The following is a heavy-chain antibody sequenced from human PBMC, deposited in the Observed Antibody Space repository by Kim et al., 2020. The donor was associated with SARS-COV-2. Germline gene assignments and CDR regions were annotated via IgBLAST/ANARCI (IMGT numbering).Heavy chain of an antibody. Sequence: GESLKISCKGSGYSFTSYWINWVRQMPGKGLEWMGRIDPSDSYTNYSPSFQGHVTISADKSISTAYLQWSSLKASDTAMYYCARHNSQWLVISFFDYWGQGTLVTVSS. J-gene: IGHJ4*02. CDR3: ARHNSQWLVISFFDY. D-gene: IGHD6-19*01. CDR2: IDPSDSYT. V-gene: IGHV5-10-1*01. CDR1: GYSFTSYW.